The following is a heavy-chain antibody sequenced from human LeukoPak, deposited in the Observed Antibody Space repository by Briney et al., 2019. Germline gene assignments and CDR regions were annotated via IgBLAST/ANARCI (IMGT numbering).Heavy chain of an antibody. D-gene: IGHD1-26*01. Sequence: GGSLRLSCAASGFTFNSYEMNWVRQAPGKGLEWVSYISSSGSTIYYADSVKGRFTISRDNAKNSLYLQMNSLRAEDTAVYYCARDLSGSRDYWGQGTLVTVSS. CDR1: GFTFNSYE. V-gene: IGHV3-48*03. CDR2: ISSSGSTI. J-gene: IGHJ4*02. CDR3: ARDLSGSRDY.